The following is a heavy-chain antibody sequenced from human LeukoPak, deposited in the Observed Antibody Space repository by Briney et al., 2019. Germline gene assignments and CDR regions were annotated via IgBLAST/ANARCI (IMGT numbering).Heavy chain of an antibody. J-gene: IGHJ5*02. CDR2: ISDSSGDT. CDR3: VKVGGGGGWYWSP. V-gene: IGHV3-23*01. Sequence: GGSLRLSCTGSGFTFRNYVMSWGRQGPGKRVGWGSGISDSSGDTDYADSVKGRFTISRDNSKNTLFLQMNILRVEDTAVYYCVKVGGGGGWYWSPWGQGILVTVSS. D-gene: IGHD6-19*01. CDR1: GFTFRNYV.